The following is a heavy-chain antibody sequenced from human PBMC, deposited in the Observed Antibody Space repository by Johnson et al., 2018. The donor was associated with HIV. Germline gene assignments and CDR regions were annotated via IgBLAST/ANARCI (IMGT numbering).Heavy chain of an antibody. CDR2: IRYDGSNK. CDR1: GFTFSCYD. D-gene: IGHD6-13*01. V-gene: IGHV3-30*02. CDR3: ARAYSSSWYRDDAFDI. J-gene: IGHJ3*02. Sequence: SCAASGFTFSCYDMYWVRQAPGKGLEWVAFIRYDGSNKYYADSVKGRFTISRDNRKNTLYMQMNSLRAEDTAVYYCARAYSSSWYRDDAFDIWGQGTMVTVFS.